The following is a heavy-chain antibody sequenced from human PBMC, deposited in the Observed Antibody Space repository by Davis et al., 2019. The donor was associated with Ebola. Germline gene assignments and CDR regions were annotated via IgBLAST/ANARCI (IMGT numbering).Heavy chain of an antibody. D-gene: IGHD3-16*02. CDR1: GGSISSGGYY. V-gene: IGHV4-31*03. CDR3: ARSGIMITFGGVIVGPFDY. J-gene: IGHJ4*02. Sequence: SETLSLTCTVSGGSISSGGYYWSWIRQHPGKGLEWIGYIYYSGSTYYNPSLKSRVTISVDTSKNQFSLKLSSVTAADTAVYYCARSGIMITFGGVIVGPFDYWGQGTLVTVSS. CDR2: IYYSGST.